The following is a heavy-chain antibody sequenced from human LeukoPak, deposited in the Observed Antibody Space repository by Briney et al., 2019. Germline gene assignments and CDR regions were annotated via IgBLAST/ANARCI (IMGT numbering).Heavy chain of an antibody. Sequence: PGGSLRLSCAASGFTLSSYWLHWVRQAPGKGLVWVSRISDADGSITDYADSVRGRFTISRDDSKNTLYLQMNSLRAEDTAVYYCAKDLLALRRTSNFDYWGQGTLVTVSS. CDR2: ISDADGSIT. D-gene: IGHD2/OR15-2a*01. V-gene: IGHV3-74*01. CDR3: AKDLLALRRTSNFDY. J-gene: IGHJ4*02. CDR1: GFTLSSYW.